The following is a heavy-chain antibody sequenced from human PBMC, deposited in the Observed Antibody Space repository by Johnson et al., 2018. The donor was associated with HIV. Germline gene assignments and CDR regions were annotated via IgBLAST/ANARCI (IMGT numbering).Heavy chain of an antibody. CDR2: IYSGGST. Sequence: VHLVESGGDLIQPGRSLRLFCAASGFTVSSNYMTWVRQAPGKGLEWVSVIYSGGSTYYADSVKGRFTISRDNSKNTLYLQMGSLRAEDMAVYYCARGGLEMATITDAFDIWGQGTMVTVSS. J-gene: IGHJ3*02. CDR1: GFTVSSNY. V-gene: IGHV3-66*03. CDR3: ARGGLEMATITDAFDI. D-gene: IGHD5-24*01.